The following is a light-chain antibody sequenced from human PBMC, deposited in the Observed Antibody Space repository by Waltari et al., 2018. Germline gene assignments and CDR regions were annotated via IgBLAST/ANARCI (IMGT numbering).Light chain of an antibody. Sequence: EIVLTQSPGTLSLSPGERATLSCRAIQSVTSSYLAWYQQKPGQAPRLLIYRASSRATGIPDRFSGGGSGTDFTLTISGLEPEDFAVYYCQQYDTSPITFGQGTRLEIK. J-gene: IGKJ5*01. V-gene: IGKV3-20*01. CDR2: RAS. CDR1: QSVTSSY. CDR3: QQYDTSPIT.